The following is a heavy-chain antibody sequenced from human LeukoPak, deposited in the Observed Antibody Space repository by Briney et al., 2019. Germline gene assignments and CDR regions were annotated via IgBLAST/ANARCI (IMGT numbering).Heavy chain of an antibody. CDR2: IYTSGST. J-gene: IGHJ4*02. D-gene: IGHD6-6*01. V-gene: IGHV4-61*02. CDR1: GGSISSGSYY. Sequence: SETLSLTCTVSGGSISSGSYYWSWIRQPAGKGLEWIGRIYTSGSTNYNPSLKSRVTISVDTSKNQFPLKLSSVTAADTAVYYCARDRGSSSSGFDYWGQGTLVTVSS. CDR3: ARDRGSSSSGFDY.